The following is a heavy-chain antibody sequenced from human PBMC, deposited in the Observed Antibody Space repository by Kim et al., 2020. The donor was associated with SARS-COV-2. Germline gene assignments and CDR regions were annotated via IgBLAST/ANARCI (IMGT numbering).Heavy chain of an antibody. V-gene: IGHV1-18*01. Sequence: ASVKVSCQASGYTFTSYGFSWVRQAPGQGLEWIGWISAHDGSTKYSGKLQGRLTVSTDASTNTGYMELRSLGYDDTAVYYCTRDRGRNWYGDFDHWGQGTLVTVSS. CDR3: TRDRGRNWYGDFDH. CDR2: ISAHDGST. J-gene: IGHJ4*02. D-gene: IGHD6-13*01. CDR1: GYTFTSYG.